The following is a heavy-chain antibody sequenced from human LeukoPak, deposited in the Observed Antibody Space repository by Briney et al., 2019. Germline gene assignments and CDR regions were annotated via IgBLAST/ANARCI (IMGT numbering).Heavy chain of an antibody. CDR1: GFTLSSYS. D-gene: IGHD2-8*01. CDR3: ARVGAIYCTNGVCPPFDY. J-gene: IGHJ4*02. Sequence: GGSLRPSCAASGFTLSSYSMNCVRQAPGKGLEWVSSISSSSSYIYYADSVKGRFTISRDNAKNSLYLQMNSLRAEDTAVYYCARVGAIYCTNGVCPPFDYWGQGTLVTVSS. V-gene: IGHV3-21*01. CDR2: ISSSSSYI.